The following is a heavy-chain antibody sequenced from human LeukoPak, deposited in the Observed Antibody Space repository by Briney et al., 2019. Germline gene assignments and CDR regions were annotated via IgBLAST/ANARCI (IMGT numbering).Heavy chain of an antibody. CDR3: ARGQFWSGYSI. V-gene: IGHV4-34*01. D-gene: IGHD3-3*02. CDR2: INHRRST. CDR1: GGSFSGYY. Sequence: SETLSLTCAVYGGSFSGYYWSWIRQPPGKGQEWIGEINHRRSTNYNPSLKSRVTMSVDTSKNQFSLNLSSVTAADTAVYYCARGQFWSGYSIWGQGTLVTVSS. J-gene: IGHJ4*02.